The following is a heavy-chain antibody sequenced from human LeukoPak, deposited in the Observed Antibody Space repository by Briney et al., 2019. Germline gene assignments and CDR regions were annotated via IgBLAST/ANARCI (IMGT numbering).Heavy chain of an antibody. CDR1: GGTFSRYT. Sequence: ASVKVSCKASGGTFSRYTLNWVRQAPGQGLEWMGGIIPIFGTANYAQKFQGRVTITTDESTSTAYMELSSLRSEDTAVYYCARGVVVVPAARRTLDYWGQGTLVTVSS. J-gene: IGHJ4*02. V-gene: IGHV1-69*05. CDR3: ARGVVVVPAARRTLDY. CDR2: IIPIFGTA. D-gene: IGHD2-2*01.